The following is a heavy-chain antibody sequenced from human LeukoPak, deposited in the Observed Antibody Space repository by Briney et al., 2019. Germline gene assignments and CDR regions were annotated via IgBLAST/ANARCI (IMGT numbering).Heavy chain of an antibody. Sequence: RPSETLSLTCTVSGGSISSGSYYWSWIRQPAGKGLEWIGRIYTSGSTNYNPSLKSRVTISVDTSKNQFSLKLSSVTAADTAVYYCAIIPTDGMDVWGQGTTVTVSS. D-gene: IGHD1-26*01. CDR3: AIIPTDGMDV. V-gene: IGHV4-61*02. CDR2: IYTSGST. CDR1: GGSISSGSYY. J-gene: IGHJ6*02.